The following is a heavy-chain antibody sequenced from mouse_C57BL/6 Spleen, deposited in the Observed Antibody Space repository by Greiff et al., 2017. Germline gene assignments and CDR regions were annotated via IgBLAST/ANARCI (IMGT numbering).Heavy chain of an antibody. CDR3: ARAYGNLLSWDESY. J-gene: IGHJ3*01. CDR2: IYPGDGDT. CDR1: GYAFSSYW. Sequence: VQLQQSGAELVKPGASVKISCKASGYAFSSYWMNWVKQRPGKGLEWIGQIYPGDGDTNYNGKFKGKATLTADKSSSTAYMQLSSLTSEDSAVYFCARAYGNLLSWDESYWGQGTLVTVSA. V-gene: IGHV1-80*01. D-gene: IGHD2-10*02.